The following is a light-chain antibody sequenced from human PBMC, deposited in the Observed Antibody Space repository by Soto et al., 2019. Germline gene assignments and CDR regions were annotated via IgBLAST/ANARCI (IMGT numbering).Light chain of an antibody. J-gene: IGLJ2*01. CDR3: SSYTSSNIRE. Sequence: QSALTQPASVSGSPGQSITSSCTGTSSDVGGYKYVSWYQQHPGKAPKLIIYDVTDRPSGVSNRFSGSKSGNTASLTISGLQAEDEADYYCSSYTSSNIREFGGGNKITVI. V-gene: IGLV2-14*01. CDR2: DVT. CDR1: SSDVGGYKY.